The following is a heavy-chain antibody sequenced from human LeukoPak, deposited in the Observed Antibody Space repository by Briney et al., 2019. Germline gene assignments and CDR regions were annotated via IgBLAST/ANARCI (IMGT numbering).Heavy chain of an antibody. J-gene: IGHJ4*02. CDR2: INSNSGGT. CDR3: ARDSSRWYKDY. V-gene: IGHV1-2*02. Sequence: GASVKVSCKASGYTFTGYYMHWVRQAPGQGLEWTGWINSNSGGTNYAQKFQGRVTMTRDTSISTVYMELSRLRSHDTAVYYCARDSSRWYKDYWGQGTLVTVSS. D-gene: IGHD6-13*01. CDR1: GYTFTGYY.